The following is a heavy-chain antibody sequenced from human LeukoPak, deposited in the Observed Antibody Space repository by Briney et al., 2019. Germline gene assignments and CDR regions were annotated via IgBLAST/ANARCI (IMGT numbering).Heavy chain of an antibody. CDR3: ARTSDLSFDY. CDR2: IYYSGST. CDR1: GGSIISGGYY. D-gene: IGHD2-21*02. Sequence: SETLSLTCTVSGGSIISGGYYWSWIRQPPGKAVVCIGYIYYSGSTYYNPSLKSPVTISVDTSKNQFSLKLSSVTAADTAVYYCARTSDLSFDYWGQGTLVTVSS. V-gene: IGHV4-31*01. J-gene: IGHJ4*02.